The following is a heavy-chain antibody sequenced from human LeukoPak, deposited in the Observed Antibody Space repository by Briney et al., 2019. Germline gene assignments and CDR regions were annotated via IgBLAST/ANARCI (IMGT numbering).Heavy chain of an antibody. V-gene: IGHV4-31*03. CDR3: ARGGYGDYGVWFDP. J-gene: IGHJ5*02. Sequence: SETLSLTCTVTGGSISSGGYYWSWIRQHPGKGLEWIGYIYYSGSTYYNPSLKSRVTISVDTSKNQFSLKLSSVTAADTAVYYCARGGYGDYGVWFDPWGQGTLVTVSS. CDR1: GGSISSGGYY. CDR2: IYYSGST. D-gene: IGHD4-17*01.